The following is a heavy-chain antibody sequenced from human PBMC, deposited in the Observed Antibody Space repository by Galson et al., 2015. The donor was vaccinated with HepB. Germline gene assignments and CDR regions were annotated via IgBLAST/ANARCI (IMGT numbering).Heavy chain of an antibody. Sequence: QSGAEVKKPGESLKISCKGSGYSFTSYWIGWVRQMPGKGLEWMGIIYPGDSDTRYSPSFQGQVTISADKSISTAYLQWSSLKASDTAMYYCARQSSSGWYVDYMDVWGKGTTVTVSS. D-gene: IGHD6-19*01. CDR2: IYPGDSDT. V-gene: IGHV5-51*01. CDR3: ARQSSSGWYVDYMDV. J-gene: IGHJ6*03. CDR1: GYSFTSYW.